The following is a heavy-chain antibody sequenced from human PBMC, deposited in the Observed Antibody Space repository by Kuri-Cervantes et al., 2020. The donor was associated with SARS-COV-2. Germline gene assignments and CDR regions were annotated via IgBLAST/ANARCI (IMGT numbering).Heavy chain of an antibody. CDR2: IKQDGSEK. J-gene: IGHJ6*04. Sequence: GESLKISCTASGFTFGDYAMSWVRQAPGKGLEWVANIKQDGSEKYYVDSVKGRFTISRDNAKNSLYLQMNSLRAEDTAVYYCARRGQIVVVPAADVWGKGTTVTVSS. D-gene: IGHD2-2*01. CDR3: ARRGQIVVVPAADV. CDR1: GFTFGDYA. V-gene: IGHV3-7*01.